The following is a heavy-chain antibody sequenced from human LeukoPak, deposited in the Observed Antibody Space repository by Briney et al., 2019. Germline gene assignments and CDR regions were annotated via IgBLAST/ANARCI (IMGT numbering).Heavy chain of an antibody. CDR2: ITHSGST. J-gene: IGHJ4*02. D-gene: IGHD1-26*01. Sequence: PSETLSLTCTVSRGSISGGGFYWAWIRQHPGQGLEGIGYITHSGSTYYNPALESRIIMFKDTSKNQFSLSLTSLTAADTAVYFCASVDWESYYLDSWGQGSLVTVSS. V-gene: IGHV4-31*03. CDR3: ASVDWESYYLDS. CDR1: RGSISGGGFY.